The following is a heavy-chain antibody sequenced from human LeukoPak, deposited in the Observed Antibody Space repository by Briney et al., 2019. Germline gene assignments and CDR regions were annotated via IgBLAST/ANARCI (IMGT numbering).Heavy chain of an antibody. J-gene: IGHJ4*02. D-gene: IGHD5-18*01. CDR1: GYTFTGYY. V-gene: IGHV1-2*02. CDR2: INPNSGGT. Sequence: ASVKVSCKASGYTFTGYYMHWVRQAPGQGLEWMGWINPNSGGTNYAQKFQGRVTMTRDTSISTAYMELSRLRSDGTAVYYCARDPASDTAMGVCWGQGTLVTVSS. CDR3: ARDPASDTAMGVC.